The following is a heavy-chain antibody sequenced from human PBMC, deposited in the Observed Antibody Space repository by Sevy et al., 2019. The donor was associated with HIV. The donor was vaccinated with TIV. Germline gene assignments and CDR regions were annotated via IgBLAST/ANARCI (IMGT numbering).Heavy chain of an antibody. CDR1: GFTVSSNY. CDR2: IFSGGST. CDR3: ARDGGSRGMDV. Sequence: GGSLRLSCAASGFTVSSNYMSWVRQAPGKGLEWVSVIFSGGSTYYANSVKGRFTISRDNSKNTLYLQMNSLRAEDTAVYYCARDGGSRGMDVWGKGTTVTVSS. V-gene: IGHV3-66*02. J-gene: IGHJ6*04. D-gene: IGHD6-13*01.